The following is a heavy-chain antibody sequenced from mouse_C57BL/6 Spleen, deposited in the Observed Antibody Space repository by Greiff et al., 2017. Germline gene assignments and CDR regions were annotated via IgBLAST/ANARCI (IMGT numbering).Heavy chain of an antibody. V-gene: IGHV1-80*01. CDR2: IYPGDGDT. Sequence: QVQLKESGAELVKPGASVKISCKASGYAFSSYWMNWVKQRPGKGLEWIGQIYPGDGDTNYNGKFKGKATLTADKSSSTAYMQLSSLTSEDSAVYFCARSDYGNYFDYWGQGTTLTVSS. CDR3: ARSDYGNYFDY. CDR1: GYAFSSYW. D-gene: IGHD2-1*01. J-gene: IGHJ2*01.